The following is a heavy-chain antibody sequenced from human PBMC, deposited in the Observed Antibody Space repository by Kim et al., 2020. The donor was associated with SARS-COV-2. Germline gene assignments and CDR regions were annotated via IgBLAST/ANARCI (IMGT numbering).Heavy chain of an antibody. V-gene: IGHV3-30*04. CDR2: ISYDGSNK. Sequence: GGSLRLSCAASGFTFSSYAMHWVRQAPGKGLEWVAVISYDGSNKYYADSVKGRFTISRDNSKNTLYLQMNSLRAEDTAVYYCARGEGGAAALALDYWGQGTLVTVSS. J-gene: IGHJ4*02. CDR3: ARGEGGAAALALDY. D-gene: IGHD6-13*01. CDR1: GFTFSSYA.